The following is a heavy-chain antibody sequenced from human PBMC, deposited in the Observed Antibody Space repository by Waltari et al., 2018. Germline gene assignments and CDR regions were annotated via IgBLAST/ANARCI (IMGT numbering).Heavy chain of an antibody. CDR2: ISSSSSTI. V-gene: IGHV3-48*01. J-gene: IGHJ4*02. Sequence: EVQLVESGGGLVQPGGSLRLSCAASGFTFSSYSMNWVRQAPGKGLEWVSYISSSSSTIYDADSVKGRFTISRDNAKNSLYLQMNSLRAEDTAVYYCARESSSGWYAVDYCGQGTLVTVSS. CDR1: GFTFSSYS. CDR3: ARESSSGWYAVDY. D-gene: IGHD6-19*01.